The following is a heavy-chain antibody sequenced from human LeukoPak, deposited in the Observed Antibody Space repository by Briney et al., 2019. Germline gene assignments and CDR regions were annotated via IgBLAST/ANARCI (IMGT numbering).Heavy chain of an antibody. Sequence: GGSLRLSCAASGFTFRTYAMSWVRQAPGKGLEWVSSIRSSGETTYYADSVKGRFTISRDNSRNTVFLQMNGLTAEDTAVYYCAKDVRESAWFYFDFWGQGTLATVSS. CDR2: IRSSGETT. CDR3: AKDVRESAWFYFDF. D-gene: IGHD3-10*02. CDR1: GFTFRTYA. J-gene: IGHJ4*02. V-gene: IGHV3-23*01.